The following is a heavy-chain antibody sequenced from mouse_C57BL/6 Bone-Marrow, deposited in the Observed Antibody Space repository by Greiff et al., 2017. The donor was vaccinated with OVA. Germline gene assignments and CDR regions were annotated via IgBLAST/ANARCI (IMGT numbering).Heavy chain of an antibody. CDR1: GFTFSSYA. CDR3: TRALYYYGSLFYYAMDY. Sequence: EVQRVESGEGLVKPGGSLKLSCAASGFTFSSYAMSWVRQTPEKRLEWVAYISSGGDYIYYADTVKGRFTISRDNARNTLYLQMSSLKSEDTAMYYCTRALYYYGSLFYYAMDYWGQGTSVTVSS. CDR2: ISSGGDYI. J-gene: IGHJ4*01. V-gene: IGHV5-9-1*02. D-gene: IGHD1-1*01.